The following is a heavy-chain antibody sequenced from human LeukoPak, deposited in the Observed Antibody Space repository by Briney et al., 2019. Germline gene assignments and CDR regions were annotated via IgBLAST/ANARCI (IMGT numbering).Heavy chain of an antibody. CDR2: IYTSGST. CDR1: GGPISSGSYY. D-gene: IGHD2-8*01. J-gene: IGHJ5*02. V-gene: IGHV4-61*02. CDR3: ARDPELEYCTNGVCSGWFDP. Sequence: SETLSLTCTVSGGPISSGSYYWSWIRQPAGKGLEWIGRIYTSGSTNYNPSLKSRVTISVDTSKNQFSLKLSSVTAADTAVYYCARDPELEYCTNGVCSGWFDPWGQGTLVTVSS.